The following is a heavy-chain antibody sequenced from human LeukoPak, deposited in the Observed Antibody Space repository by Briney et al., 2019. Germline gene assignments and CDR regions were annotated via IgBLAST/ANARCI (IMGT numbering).Heavy chain of an antibody. D-gene: IGHD4-17*01. V-gene: IGHV1-46*01. Sequence: ASVKVSCKASGYTFTSYYMHWGRQAPGQGLEWMGIINPSGGSTSYAQKFQGRVTMTRDMYTSTVYMELSSLRSEDTGVYYCARSGLMTTVTTREFRPLDYWGQGTLVTVSS. J-gene: IGHJ4*02. CDR2: INPSGGST. CDR1: GYTFTSYY. CDR3: ARSGLMTTVTTREFRPLDY.